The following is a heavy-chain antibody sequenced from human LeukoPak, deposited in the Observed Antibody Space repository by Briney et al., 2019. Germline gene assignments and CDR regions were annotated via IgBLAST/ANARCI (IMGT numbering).Heavy chain of an antibody. CDR1: GFTVNSNY. Sequence: PGGSLRLSCAASGFTVNSNYMSWVRQAPGKGLEWAATISYDGSNVYYADSVKGRFTISRDNSKNTVYLEMSGLRVEDTAVFHCARKRGGIYDSRALDLWGQGTTVIVSS. CDR2: ISYDGSNV. J-gene: IGHJ6*02. V-gene: IGHV3-30-3*01. D-gene: IGHD3-22*01. CDR3: ARKRGGIYDSRALDL.